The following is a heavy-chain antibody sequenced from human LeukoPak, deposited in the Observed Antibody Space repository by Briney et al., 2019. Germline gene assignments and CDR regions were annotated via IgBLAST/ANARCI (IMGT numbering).Heavy chain of an antibody. CDR1: GNSISSGDYY. CDR3: ARASYSYDISGWVPFDY. Sequence: SETLSLTCTVSGNSISSGDYYWSWIRQPAGKGLEWIGRIYTSGSTTYNPSLKSRVTISGDTSENQFSLRLSSVTAADTAVYYCARASYSYDISGWVPFDYWAREPWSPSPQ. V-gene: IGHV4-61*02. J-gene: IGHJ4*02. CDR2: IYTSGST. D-gene: IGHD3-22*01.